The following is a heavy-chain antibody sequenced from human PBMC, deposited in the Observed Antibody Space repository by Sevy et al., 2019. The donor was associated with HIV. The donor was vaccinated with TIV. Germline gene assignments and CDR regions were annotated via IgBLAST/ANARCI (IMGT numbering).Heavy chain of an antibody. V-gene: IGHV1-69*13. D-gene: IGHD3-3*01. CDR3: ARGVVPAAMVYDLWSSYYVYFDY. J-gene: IGHJ4*01. Sequence: ASVKVSCKASGGTFSSYAISWVRQAPGQGLEWMGGIIPIFGTANYAQKFQGRVTITADESTSTAYMELSSLSSEDTALYYCARGVVPAAMVYDLWSSYYVYFDYWGQGTLVTVSS. CDR2: IIPIFGTA. CDR1: GGTFSSYA.